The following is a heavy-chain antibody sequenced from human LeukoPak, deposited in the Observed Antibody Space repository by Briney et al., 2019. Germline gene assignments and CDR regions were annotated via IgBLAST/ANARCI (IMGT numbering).Heavy chain of an antibody. CDR1: GFTFSSYG. CDR2: IWYDGSNK. D-gene: IGHD2/OR15-2a*01. CDR3: AREGPRGNSQFDY. Sequence: GGSLRLSCAASGFTFSSYGMHWVRQAPGKGLEWVALIWYDGSNKYYADSVKGRLTISGDNSKNTLYLQMNSLRAEDTAVYYCAREGPRGNSQFDYWGQGTLVTVSS. V-gene: IGHV3-33*01. J-gene: IGHJ4*02.